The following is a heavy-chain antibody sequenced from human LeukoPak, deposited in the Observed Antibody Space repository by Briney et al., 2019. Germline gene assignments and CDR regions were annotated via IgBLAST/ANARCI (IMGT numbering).Heavy chain of an antibody. V-gene: IGHV4-59*01. CDR2: IYYSGST. CDR1: GGSISSYY. D-gene: IGHD3-10*01. CDR3: ARAGGYYYYGMDV. Sequence: SETLSLTCTVSGGSISSYYWSWIRQPPGKGLEWIGYIYYSGSTNYNPSLKSRVTISVDTSKNQFSLKLSSVTAADTAVYYCARAGGYYYYGMDVWGQGTTVTVSS. J-gene: IGHJ6*02.